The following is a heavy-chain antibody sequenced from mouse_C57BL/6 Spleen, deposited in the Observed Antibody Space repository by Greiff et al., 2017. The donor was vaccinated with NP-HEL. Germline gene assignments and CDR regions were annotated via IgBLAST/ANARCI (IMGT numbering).Heavy chain of an antibody. V-gene: IGHV1-72*01. CDR1: GYTFTSYW. D-gene: IGHD2-5*01. Sequence: VQLQQPGAELVKPGASVKLSCKASGYTFTSYWMHWVKQRPGRGLEWIGRIDPNSGGTKYNEKFKSKATLTVDKPSSTAYMQLSILTSDDSAFYYCARWGYSNYGYYAMGYWGQGTSVTVSS. J-gene: IGHJ4*01. CDR2: IDPNSGGT. CDR3: ARWGYSNYGYYAMGY.